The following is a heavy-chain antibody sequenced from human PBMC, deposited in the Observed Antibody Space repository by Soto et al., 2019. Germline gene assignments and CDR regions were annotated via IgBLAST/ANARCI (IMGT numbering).Heavy chain of an antibody. D-gene: IGHD3-3*01. CDR2: ISSDGGAT. J-gene: IGHJ6*03. Sequence: EVRLVESGGGLVQPGGSLRLSCAASGFNFSHYAIHWVRQAPGQGLEYVSAISSDGGATNYANFVKGRFTISRDTSKNTRYLQMGSLRDEDMAVYYCARGVRHDFWRWCLGCCMDVWGTGTRVSVSS. CDR3: ARGVRHDFWRWCLGCCMDV. CDR1: GFNFSHYA. V-gene: IGHV3-64*01.